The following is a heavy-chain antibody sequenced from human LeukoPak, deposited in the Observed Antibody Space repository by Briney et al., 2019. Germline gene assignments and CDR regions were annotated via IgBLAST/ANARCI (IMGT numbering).Heavy chain of an antibody. CDR1: GFTFSGSS. V-gene: IGHV3-21*01. CDR3: AGTTVVTLIDY. Sequence: PGGSLKLPCAASGFTFSGSSMSWVRQAPGKGLEWVSSISSSSSYIYYADSVKGRFTVSRDNAKNSLYLLMNSLRAEDTAVYYCAGTTVVTLIDYWGQGTLVTVSS. J-gene: IGHJ4*02. CDR2: ISSSSSYI. D-gene: IGHD4-23*01.